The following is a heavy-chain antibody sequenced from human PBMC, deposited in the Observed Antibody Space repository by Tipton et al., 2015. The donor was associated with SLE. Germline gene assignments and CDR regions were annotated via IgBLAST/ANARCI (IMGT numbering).Heavy chain of an antibody. CDR3: AREPRYSSGWLPNFFDA. J-gene: IGHJ5*02. V-gene: IGHV4-39*01. Sequence: TLSLTCTVTGVSISSGTYYWDWIRQAPGKGLEWIGTIFHSGSTYYNPSLKSRVTISVDTSKNQFSLNLTSVTAADTAVYFCAREPRYSSGWLPNFFDAWGQGALVTVSS. CDR1: GVSISSGTYY. D-gene: IGHD6-19*01. CDR2: IFHSGST.